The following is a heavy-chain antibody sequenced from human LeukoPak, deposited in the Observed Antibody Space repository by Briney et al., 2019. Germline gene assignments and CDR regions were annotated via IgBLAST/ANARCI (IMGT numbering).Heavy chain of an antibody. J-gene: IGHJ4*02. Sequence: KSSETLSLTCTVSGGSISSGGYYWSWIRQHPGKGLEWIGYIYYSGSTYYNPSLKSRVTISVDTSKNQFSLKLSSVTAADTAVYYCAREVSNWNYVNYFDYWGQGTLVTVSS. CDR1: GGSISSGGYY. CDR2: IYYSGST. CDR3: AREVSNWNYVNYFDY. D-gene: IGHD1-7*01. V-gene: IGHV4-31*03.